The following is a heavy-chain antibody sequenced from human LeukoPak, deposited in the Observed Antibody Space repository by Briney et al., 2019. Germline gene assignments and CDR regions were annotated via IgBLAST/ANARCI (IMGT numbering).Heavy chain of an antibody. CDR2: IYPGDSDT. CDR3: ARQSPLWYFDL. CDR1: GYRFTSYW. Sequence: GESLKISCKGSGYRFTSYWIARVRQMPGKGLEWMGIIYPGDSDTRYSPSFQGQVTISADKSISTAYLQWSSLKASDTAMYYCARQSPLWYFDLWGRGTLVTVSS. V-gene: IGHV5-51*01. J-gene: IGHJ2*01.